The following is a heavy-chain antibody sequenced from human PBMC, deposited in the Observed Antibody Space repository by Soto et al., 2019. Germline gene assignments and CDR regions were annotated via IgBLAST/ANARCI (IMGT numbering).Heavy chain of an antibody. CDR1: GYTFTGYY. CDR2: INPNSGGT. J-gene: IGHJ6*02. V-gene: IGHV1-2*04. CDR3: ARGWYGSGSLHRGAYYYSGIDV. D-gene: IGHD3-10*01. Sequence: GASVKVSCKASGYTFTGYYMHWVRQAPGQGLEWMGWINPNSGGTNYAQKFQGWVTMTRDTSISTAYMELSRLRSDDTAVYYCARGWYGSGSLHRGAYYYSGIDVWGQGTTVTVYS.